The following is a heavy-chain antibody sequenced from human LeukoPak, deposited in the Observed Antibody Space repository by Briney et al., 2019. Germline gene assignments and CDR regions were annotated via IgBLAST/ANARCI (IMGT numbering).Heavy chain of an antibody. D-gene: IGHD1-26*01. CDR2: INPNSGGT. Sequence: GASVKVSCKASGYTFTCYYMHWVRQAPGQGLEWMGWINPNSGGTNYAQKFQGRVTMTRDTSISTAYMELSRLRSDDTAVYYCARDKGGSYFLLDYWGQGTLVTVSS. J-gene: IGHJ4*02. CDR3: ARDKGGSYFLLDY. V-gene: IGHV1-2*02. CDR1: GYTFTCYY.